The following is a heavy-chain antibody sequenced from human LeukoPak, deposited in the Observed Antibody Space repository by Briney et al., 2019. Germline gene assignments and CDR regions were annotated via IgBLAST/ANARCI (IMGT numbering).Heavy chain of an antibody. Sequence: KTSETLSLTCNVSGGSISNYYWTWIRQPAGKGLECIGRIYSSGTTTYNPSLKSRVAMSVDTSRNQFSLKLNSVTAADTAVYYCARVSPIAAAGSSYYYAIDVWGQGTTVTVSS. CDR3: ARVSPIAAAGSSYYYAIDV. J-gene: IGHJ6*02. D-gene: IGHD6-25*01. V-gene: IGHV4-4*07. CDR2: IYSSGTT. CDR1: GGSISNYY.